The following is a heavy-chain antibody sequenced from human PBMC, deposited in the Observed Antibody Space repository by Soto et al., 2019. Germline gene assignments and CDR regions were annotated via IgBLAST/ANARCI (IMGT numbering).Heavy chain of an antibody. CDR3: ARGSYYYDSSGYYYY. J-gene: IGHJ4*02. CDR1: GGSISSGDYY. D-gene: IGHD3-22*01. V-gene: IGHV4-30-4*01. CDR2: IYYSGST. Sequence: PSETLCLTCTVSGGSISSGDYYWSWIRQPPGKGLEWIGYIYYSGSTYYNPSLKSRVTISVDTSKNQFSLKLSSVTAADTAVYYCARGSYYYDSSGYYYYWGQGTLVTVSS.